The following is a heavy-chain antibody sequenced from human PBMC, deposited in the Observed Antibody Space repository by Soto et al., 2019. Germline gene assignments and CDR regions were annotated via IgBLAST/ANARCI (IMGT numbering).Heavy chain of an antibody. V-gene: IGHV1-3*01. D-gene: IGHD6-13*01. CDR3: ARDLDSSCLFDY. J-gene: IGHJ4*02. CDR1: CYTFTGYA. CDR2: INAGNGNT. Sequence: ASVKVSCKASCYTFTGYAMHWVRQAPGQRLEWMGWINAGNGNTKYSQKFQGRVTITRDTSASTAYMELSSLRSEDTAVYYCARDLDSSCLFDYWGQGTLVTVSS.